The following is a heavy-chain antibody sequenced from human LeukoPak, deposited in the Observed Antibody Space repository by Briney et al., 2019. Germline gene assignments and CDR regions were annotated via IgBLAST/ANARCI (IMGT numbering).Heavy chain of an antibody. V-gene: IGHV4-59*11. D-gene: IGHD6-13*01. CDR2: IYYSGST. CDR1: GGSISSHY. CDR3: ARDGSSSWCFGVPNGGNWFDP. Sequence: PSETLSLTCTVSGGSISSHYWSWIRQPPGKGLEWIGYIYYSGSTNYNPSLKSRVTISVDTSKNQFSLKLSSVTAADTAVYYCARDGSSSWCFGVPNGGNWFDPWGQGTLVTVSS. J-gene: IGHJ5*02.